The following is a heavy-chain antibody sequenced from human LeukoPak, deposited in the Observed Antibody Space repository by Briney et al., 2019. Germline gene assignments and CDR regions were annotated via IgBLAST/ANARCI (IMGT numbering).Heavy chain of an antibody. V-gene: IGHV1-18*01. Sequence: ASVKVSCKDSGYSFTDYDFSWVRQAPGQGLEWLGWVSIYNDNTNYAREFQDRITMTTDISTSTAYMELKSLTSDDTAVYFCARTGHYRFDYWGQGTLVTVSS. D-gene: IGHD3-9*01. CDR1: GYSFTDYD. CDR3: ARTGHYRFDY. J-gene: IGHJ4*02. CDR2: VSIYNDNT.